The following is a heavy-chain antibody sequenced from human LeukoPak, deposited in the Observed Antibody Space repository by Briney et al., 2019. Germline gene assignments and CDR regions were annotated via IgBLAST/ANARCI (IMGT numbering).Heavy chain of an antibody. D-gene: IGHD3-22*01. CDR1: GYSISSGYY. CDR2: IYHSGST. J-gene: IGHJ4*02. V-gene: IGHV4-38-2*02. Sequence: TSETLSLTCTVSGYSISSGYYWGWIRQPPGKGLEWIGSIYHSGSTYYNPSLKSRVTVSVDTSKNQFSLKLSSVTAADTAVYYCARDQSDYYDSSGYPFDYWGQGTLVTVSS. CDR3: ARDQSDYYDSSGYPFDY.